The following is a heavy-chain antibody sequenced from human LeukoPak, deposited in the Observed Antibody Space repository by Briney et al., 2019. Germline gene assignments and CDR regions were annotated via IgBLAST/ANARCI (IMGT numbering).Heavy chain of an antibody. V-gene: IGHV3-23*01. J-gene: IGHJ3*02. CDR3: AKSWNYYDSSGDDALDI. CDR1: GFTFNIYG. D-gene: IGHD3-22*01. Sequence: GGTLRLSCAASGFTFNIYGMNWVRQAPGKGLEWVSGITGNGGGIYYADSVKGRFTISRDNSKNTLYLQMNSLRVEDTAVYYCAKSWNYYDSSGDDALDIWGQGTMVTVSS. CDR2: ITGNGGGI.